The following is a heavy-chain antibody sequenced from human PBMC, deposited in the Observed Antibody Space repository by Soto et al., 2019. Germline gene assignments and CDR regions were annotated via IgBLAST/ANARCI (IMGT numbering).Heavy chain of an antibody. V-gene: IGHV3-33*01. Sequence: PGGSLRLSCAASGFTFSSYGMHLVRQAPGKGLEWVAVIWYDGSNKYYADSVKGRFTISRDNSNNTLYLQMNSLRAEDTAVYYCVRSEEDYYGHEYHFDYWGQGTLVTVSS. CDR1: GFTFSSYG. CDR2: IWYDGSNK. J-gene: IGHJ4*02. D-gene: IGHD3-10*01. CDR3: VRSEEDYYGHEYHFDY.